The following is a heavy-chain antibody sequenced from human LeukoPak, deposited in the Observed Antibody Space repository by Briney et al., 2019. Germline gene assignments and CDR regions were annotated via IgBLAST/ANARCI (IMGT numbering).Heavy chain of an antibody. Sequence: GGSLRLSCAVSGFTFSRYWMNWGRQAPGKGLEWLANINEDGSEKHYVDSVEGRFTVSRDNGENSVFLQMNSLKVEDAAVYYCARGLRTAAGLDYWGQGTLVIASS. D-gene: IGHD6-13*01. CDR1: GFTFSRYW. J-gene: IGHJ4*02. V-gene: IGHV3-7*04. CDR2: INEDGSEK. CDR3: ARGLRTAAGLDY.